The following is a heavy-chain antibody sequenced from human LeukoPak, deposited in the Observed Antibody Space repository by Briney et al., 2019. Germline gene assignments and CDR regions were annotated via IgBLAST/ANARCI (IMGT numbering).Heavy chain of an antibody. CDR1: AFSVSNFYY. V-gene: IGHV4-38-2*02. D-gene: IGHD4-17*01. Sequence: SETLSLTCTVSAFSVSNFYYWAWIRQPPGKGLEWIGTMFHSGSTYYNPSLKSRVTISLDTSKTQFSLKLTSVTAADTAVYYCARVARELGYGDYENYGSAFDIWGQGTMVTVSS. J-gene: IGHJ3*02. CDR3: ARVARELGYGDYENYGSAFDI. CDR2: MFHSGST.